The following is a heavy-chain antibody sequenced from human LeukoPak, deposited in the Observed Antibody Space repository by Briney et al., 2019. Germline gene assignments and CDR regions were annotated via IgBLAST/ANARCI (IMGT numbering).Heavy chain of an antibody. CDR1: GYTFTGNY. V-gene: IGHV1-2*02. CDR2: INPNSGGT. Sequence: ASLKVSCKASGYTFTGNYMHCVRQAPGQGLEWMGWINPNSGGTQYAQKFQGRVTMTRDTSISTAYMELSRLRSDDTAVYYCARDLIEGWAFDIWGQGTMVTVSS. CDR3: ARDLIEGWAFDI. D-gene: IGHD2-15*01. J-gene: IGHJ3*02.